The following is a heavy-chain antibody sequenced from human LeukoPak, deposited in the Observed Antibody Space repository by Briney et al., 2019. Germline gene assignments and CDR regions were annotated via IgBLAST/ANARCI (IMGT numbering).Heavy chain of an antibody. CDR3: ATLGTGRDLKYYFDY. Sequence: TSETLSLTCAVYGGSFSGYYWSWIRQPPGKGLEWIGEINHSGSTNYNPSLKSRVTISVDTSKNQFSLKLSYVTAADTAVYYCATLGTGRDLKYYFDYWGQGTLVTVSS. CDR1: GGSFSGYY. D-gene: IGHD1-1*01. J-gene: IGHJ4*02. CDR2: INHSGST. V-gene: IGHV4-34*01.